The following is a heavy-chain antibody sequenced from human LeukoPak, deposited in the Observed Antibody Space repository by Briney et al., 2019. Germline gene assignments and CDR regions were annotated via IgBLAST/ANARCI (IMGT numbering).Heavy chain of an antibody. CDR2: MHTNGNV. D-gene: IGHD3-10*02. J-gene: IGHJ3*02. CDR1: GASIRSYF. Sequence: KSSETLSLTCTVSGASIRSYFWTWIRQPAGKGLEWIGRMHTNGNVDYSPALKSRVTMSLDTSQSQFSLNLTSVTAADTAVYYCARETTLGRPFDIWGQGTMVTVSS. V-gene: IGHV4-4*07. CDR3: ARETTLGRPFDI.